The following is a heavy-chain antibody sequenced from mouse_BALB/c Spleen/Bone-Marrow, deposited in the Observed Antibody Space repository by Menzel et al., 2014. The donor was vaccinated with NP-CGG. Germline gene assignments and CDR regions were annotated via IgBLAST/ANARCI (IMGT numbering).Heavy chain of an antibody. CDR1: GDSITIGY. J-gene: IGHJ2*01. CDR3: ETYDGYYFDY. Sequence: VQLQQPGPSLVKPSQTLSLTCSVTGDSITIGYWNWIRKFPGNKLEYMGYISYSGSTYYSPSLKSRISITRDTSKNQYYQQLNSVTTEDTATYYCETYDGYYFDYWGQGTTLTVSS. CDR2: ISYSGST. D-gene: IGHD2-3*01. V-gene: IGHV3-8*02.